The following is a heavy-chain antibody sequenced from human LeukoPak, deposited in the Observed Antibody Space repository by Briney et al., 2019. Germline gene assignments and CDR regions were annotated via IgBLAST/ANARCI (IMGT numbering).Heavy chain of an antibody. J-gene: IGHJ6*03. CDR2: IYTSGST. Sequence: SQTLSLTCTVSGGSISSGSYYWSWIRQPAGKGLEWIGRIYTSGSTNYNPSLKSRVTISVDTSKNQFSLKLSSVTAADTAVYYCARSLVRGVIIDMDVWGKGTTVTISS. CDR1: GGSISSGSYY. V-gene: IGHV4-61*02. D-gene: IGHD3-10*01. CDR3: ARSLVRGVIIDMDV.